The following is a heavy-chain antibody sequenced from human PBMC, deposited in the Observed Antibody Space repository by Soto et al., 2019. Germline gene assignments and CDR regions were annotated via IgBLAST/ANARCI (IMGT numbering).Heavy chain of an antibody. CDR3: ARDSSLYCSGGRCYVDY. V-gene: IGHV3-11*01. D-gene: IGHD2-15*01. J-gene: IGHJ4*02. CDR1: GFTFSDYY. Sequence: GSLRLSCEASGFTFSDYYMSWIRQAPGKGLEWVSDISSSGSTIYYADSVKGRFTISRDNAKNSLFLQMNGLRAEDTAVYYCARDSSLYCSGGRCYVDYWGQGTLVTVSS. CDR2: ISSSGSTI.